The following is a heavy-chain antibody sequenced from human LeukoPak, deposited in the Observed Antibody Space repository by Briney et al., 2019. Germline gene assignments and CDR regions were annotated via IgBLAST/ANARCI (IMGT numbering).Heavy chain of an antibody. J-gene: IGHJ3*02. Sequence: SQTLSLTCAISGDSVSTTSAGWNWIRQSPSRGLEWLGRAYYNSNWYYNYAVSVKGRITIHPDTSNNQFSLQLNSLTPDDTAVYFCEDNTGIYLSRVFDIWGQGKMVTVSS. CDR3: EDNTGIYLSRVFDI. CDR2: AYYNSNWYY. V-gene: IGHV6-1*01. D-gene: IGHD3-10*01. CDR1: GDSVSTTSAG.